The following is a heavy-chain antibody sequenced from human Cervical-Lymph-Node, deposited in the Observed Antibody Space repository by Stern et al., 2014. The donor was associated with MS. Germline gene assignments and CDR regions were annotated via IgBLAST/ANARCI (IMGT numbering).Heavy chain of an antibody. V-gene: IGHV1-46*03. D-gene: IGHD1-26*01. CDR1: GYTFIDYY. CDR2: INLSDGAT. CDR3: AREGADNDAFDV. J-gene: IGHJ3*01. Sequence: VQLEESVAEVKKPGASVTVSCRTSGYTFIDYYIHWVRQAPGQGLEWMGIINLSDGATTYAQKFQGRVTMTRDTSTNTAYMQLGSLTSEDTAVFFCAREGADNDAFDVWGQGTMVTVSS.